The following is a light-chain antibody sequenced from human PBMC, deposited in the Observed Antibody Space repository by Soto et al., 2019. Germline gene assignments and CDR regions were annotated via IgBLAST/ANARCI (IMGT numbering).Light chain of an antibody. CDR2: AAS. CDR1: QSISSY. V-gene: IGKV1-39*01. CDR3: QQSYSTLGL. J-gene: IGKJ4*01. Sequence: DIQMTQSPSSLSASVGDRVTITCRASQSISSYLNWYQQKPGKAPKLLIYAASSLPSGVPSRFSGSGSGTDFTLTISSLQPEDFATYYCQQSYSTLGLFGGGTKVEIK.